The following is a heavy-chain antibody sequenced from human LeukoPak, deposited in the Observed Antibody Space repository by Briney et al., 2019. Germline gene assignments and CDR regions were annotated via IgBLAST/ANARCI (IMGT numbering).Heavy chain of an antibody. CDR3: VDVKLDY. J-gene: IGHJ4*02. CDR2: IRSKANNYAT. V-gene: IGHV3-73*01. CDR1: GFTFSGSA. D-gene: IGHD2/OR15-2a*01. Sequence: GGSLRLSCAASGFTFSGSAMHWVRQASGKGLEWVGRIRSKANNYATAYAASVKGRFTISRDDSKNTAYLQMNGLKTEDTAVYYCVDVKLDYWGQGTLVTVSS.